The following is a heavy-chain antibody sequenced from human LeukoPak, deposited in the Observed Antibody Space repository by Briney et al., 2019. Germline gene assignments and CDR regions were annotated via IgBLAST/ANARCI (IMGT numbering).Heavy chain of an antibody. V-gene: IGHV3-23*01. Sequence: GGSLRLSCAASGFTFSSYAMSWVRQAPGKGLEWVSAISGSGGSTYYADSVKGRFTISRDNSKNTLYLQMNSLRAEDTAVYYCAKDWGGYSSSWSDYWGQGTLVTVSS. CDR2: ISGSGGST. CDR3: AKDWGGYSSSWSDY. D-gene: IGHD6-13*01. CDR1: GFTFSSYA. J-gene: IGHJ4*02.